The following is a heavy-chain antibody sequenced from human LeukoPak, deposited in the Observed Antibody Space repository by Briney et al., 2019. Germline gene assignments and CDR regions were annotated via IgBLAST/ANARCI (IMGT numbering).Heavy chain of an antibody. CDR2: INSDASST. CDR3: ARGYYDSSGYYPHPFDY. D-gene: IGHD3-22*01. Sequence: GRSLRLSCAASGFTLSSYWMHWVRQAPGKGLVWVSRINSDASSTSYAGYVKGRLTISRENDKNTLYLQMNSLRADDTAVYYCARGYYDSSGYYPHPFDYWGQGTLVTVSS. CDR1: GFTLSSYW. J-gene: IGHJ4*02. V-gene: IGHV3-74*01.